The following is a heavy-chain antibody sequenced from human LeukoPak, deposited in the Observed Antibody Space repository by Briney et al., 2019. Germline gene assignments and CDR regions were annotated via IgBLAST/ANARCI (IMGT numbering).Heavy chain of an antibody. CDR3: ARGSLTGYWGVDAFDI. Sequence: GGSLRLSCVASGFTFSAYSMNWVRQAPGKGLEWVSSITSSSTYVYYADSLRGRFTISRDNAKNSLYLQMNSLRAEDTAVYYCARGSLTGYWGVDAFDIWGQGTMVTVSS. J-gene: IGHJ3*02. CDR2: ITSSSTYV. V-gene: IGHV3-21*01. D-gene: IGHD3-9*01. CDR1: GFTFSAYS.